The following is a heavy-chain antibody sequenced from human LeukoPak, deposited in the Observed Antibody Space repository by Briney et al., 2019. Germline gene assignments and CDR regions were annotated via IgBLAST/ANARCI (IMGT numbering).Heavy chain of an antibody. V-gene: IGHV4-34*01. CDR1: GGSFSGYY. CDR2: INHSGST. CDR3: ARDRSIAARGFDY. J-gene: IGHJ4*02. D-gene: IGHD6-6*01. Sequence: SETLSLTCAVYGGSFSGYYWSWIRQPPGKGLEWIGEINHSGSTNYNPSLKSRVTISVDTSKNQFSLKLSSVTAADTAVYYCARDRSIAARGFDYWGQGTLVTVSS.